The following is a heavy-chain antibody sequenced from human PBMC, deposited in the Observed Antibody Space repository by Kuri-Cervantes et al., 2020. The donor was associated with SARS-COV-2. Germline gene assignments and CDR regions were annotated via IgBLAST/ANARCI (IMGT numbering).Heavy chain of an antibody. CDR2: INHSGST. V-gene: IGHV4-34*01. CDR1: GGSFSGYY. J-gene: IGHJ5*02. Sequence: SQTLSLTCAVCGGSFSGYYWSWIRQPPGKGLEWIGEINHSGSTNYNPSLKSRVTISVDTSKNQFSLKLSSVTAADTAVYYCARHRWLDPWGQGTLVTVSS. D-gene: IGHD1-14*01. CDR3: ARHRWLDP.